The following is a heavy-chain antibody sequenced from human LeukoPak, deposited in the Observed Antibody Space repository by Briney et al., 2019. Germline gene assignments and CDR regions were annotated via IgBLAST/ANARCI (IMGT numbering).Heavy chain of an antibody. CDR2: ISSKGDNT. CDR3: AKEGRLTVAAVVVENYFDY. Sequence: GGPLRLSCAASGFTFSSYAMSSVRQAPGKGLEWVSTISSKGDNTYYADSVKGRFTISRDISKNTLFLQMNSLTTDDTAEYFCAKEGRLTVAAVVVENYFDYWGQGTPVSVSA. V-gene: IGHV3-23*01. CDR1: GFTFSSYA. J-gene: IGHJ4*02. D-gene: IGHD3-22*01.